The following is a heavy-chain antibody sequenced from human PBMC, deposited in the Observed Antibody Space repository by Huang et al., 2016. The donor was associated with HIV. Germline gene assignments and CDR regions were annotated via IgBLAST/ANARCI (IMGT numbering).Heavy chain of an antibody. V-gene: IGHV4-39*01. CDR1: GGSIRRDNYY. D-gene: IGHD3-10*01. J-gene: IGHJ4*02. CDR2: IYYIGRT. Sequence: QLQLQESGPGLVKPSETLSLTCTVSGGSIRRDNYYWGWIRQPPGKGLEWIGSIYYIGRTYSNPSRKSRVTITVDTSKNQFSLKMRSVTAADTAVYYCARLPGSITMIRGVITDPYWGQGTLVTVSS. CDR3: ARLPGSITMIRGVITDPY.